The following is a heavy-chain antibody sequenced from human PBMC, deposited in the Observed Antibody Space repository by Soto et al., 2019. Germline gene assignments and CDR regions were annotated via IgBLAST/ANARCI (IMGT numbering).Heavy chain of an antibody. V-gene: IGHV4-39*01. CDR3: PRPSSSSVPTGATFDI. CDR1: GGSISSSNHY. Sequence: QLQLQESGPGLVKPSETLSLTCTVSGGSISSSNHYWGWIRQPPGKGLEWIGSFYYSRSTYYNPSPKSRVSISVDTSNNQFPPKLPSVTAAHTAVYYCPRPSSSSVPTGATFDIWGHGTMVTVSS. CDR2: FYYSRST. J-gene: IGHJ3*02. D-gene: IGHD4-17*01.